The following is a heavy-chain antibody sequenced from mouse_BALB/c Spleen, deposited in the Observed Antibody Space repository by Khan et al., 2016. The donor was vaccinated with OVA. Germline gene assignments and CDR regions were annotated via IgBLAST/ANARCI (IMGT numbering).Heavy chain of an antibody. V-gene: IGHV1-4*01. D-gene: IGHD1-2*01. CDR3: ARRTTAYAMDY. CDR1: GYTFTSNT. CDR2: INPSSGYT. Sequence: QVQLQQSGAEPARPGASVKMSCKASGYTFTSNTMHWVKQRPGQGLEWIGYINPSSGYTNYNQKFNDTATLTADKSSSTAYMQLSSLTSEDSAVYYCARRTTAYAMDYWGQGTSVTVSS. J-gene: IGHJ4*01.